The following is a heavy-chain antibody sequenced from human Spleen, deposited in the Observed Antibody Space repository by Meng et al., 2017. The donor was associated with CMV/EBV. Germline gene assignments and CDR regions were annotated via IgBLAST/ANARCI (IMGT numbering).Heavy chain of an antibody. J-gene: IGHJ4*02. CDR1: GYTFTGYY. D-gene: IGHD1-26*01. CDR2: IIPMVAKA. CDR3: ARVGGATAFDY. V-gene: IGHV1-69*04. Sequence: SVKVSCKASGYTFTGYYMHWVRQAPGQGLEWMGKIIPMVAKANYAQKFQGRVTITADKSTYTAYMELSSLRSEDTAVYYCARVGGATAFDYWGQGTLVTVSS.